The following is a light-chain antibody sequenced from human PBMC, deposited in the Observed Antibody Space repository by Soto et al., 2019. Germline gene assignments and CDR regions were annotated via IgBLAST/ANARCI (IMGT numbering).Light chain of an antibody. CDR3: LQHYTYLWT. Sequence: DVQMTRSPSSLSASVGDKLTITCRASQGIGNNLGWCQQKPGNAPRRLIYAAASLQSGVLPRFSGSGSGTEFTLTIISLQPEDFSTYYCLQHYTYLWTFGQGTKVDIK. J-gene: IGKJ1*01. CDR2: AAA. CDR1: QGIGNN. V-gene: IGKV1-17*01.